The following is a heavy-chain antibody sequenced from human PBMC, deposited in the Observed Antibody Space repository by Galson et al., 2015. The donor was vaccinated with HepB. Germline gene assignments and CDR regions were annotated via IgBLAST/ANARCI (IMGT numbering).Heavy chain of an antibody. CDR3: AGGSWGGGV. V-gene: IGHV4-59*01. J-gene: IGHJ4*02. CDR1: GGSITDYY. CDR2: VYYSGTT. D-gene: IGHD3-16*01. Sequence: SETLSLTCTVSGGSITDYYGSWIRQPPGKGLEWIGYVYYSGTTNYSPSLMNQATISVDTSKNQFSLSLKSVTAADTAVSYFAGGSWGGGVWGQGIMVTVSS.